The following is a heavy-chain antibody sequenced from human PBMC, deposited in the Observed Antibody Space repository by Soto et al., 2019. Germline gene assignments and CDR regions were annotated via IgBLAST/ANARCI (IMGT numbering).Heavy chain of an antibody. Sequence: EVQLVESGGGLIQPGGSLRLACAASGFTVSSNYMSWVRQAPGKGLEWVSLISGGGSTYYSDSVKGPLTMSRDNSKNTLYLLMKSLRAEDTAVYYCARGSPSMTYYGEYYFDYWGQGGLVTVSS. CDR3: ARGSPSMTYYGEYYFDY. D-gene: IGHD3-10*01. V-gene: IGHV3-53*01. CDR2: ISGGGST. J-gene: IGHJ4*02. CDR1: GFTVSSNY.